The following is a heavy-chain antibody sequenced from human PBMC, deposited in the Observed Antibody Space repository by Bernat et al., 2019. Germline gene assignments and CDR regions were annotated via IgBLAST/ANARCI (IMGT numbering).Heavy chain of an antibody. J-gene: IGHJ4*02. CDR3: AREGGYCSGGSCYLFDY. V-gene: IGHV3-30*03. D-gene: IGHD2-15*01. CDR2: ISYDGSNK. Sequence: VQLVESGGGLVKPGGSLRLSCAASGFTFSSYGMHWVRQAPGKGLEWVAVISYDGSNKYYADSVKGRFTISRDNSKNTLYLQMNSLRAEDTAVYYCAREGGYCSGGSCYLFDYWGQGTLVTVSS. CDR1: GFTFSSYG.